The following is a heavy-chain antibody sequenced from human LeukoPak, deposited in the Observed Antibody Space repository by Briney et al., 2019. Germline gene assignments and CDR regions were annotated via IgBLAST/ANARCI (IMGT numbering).Heavy chain of an antibody. CDR2: IRGSGTST. J-gene: IGHJ4*02. Sequence: GGSLRLSCAGPGFTFSSYGMSWVRQAPGKGLEWVSCIRGSGTSTYYADSVKGRFTISRDNSKNTLYLQMNSLRAEDTAVYYCAKVTYGSGTYGAFDYWGQGTLVTVSS. CDR1: GFTFSSYG. D-gene: IGHD3-10*01. CDR3: AKVTYGSGTYGAFDY. V-gene: IGHV3-23*01.